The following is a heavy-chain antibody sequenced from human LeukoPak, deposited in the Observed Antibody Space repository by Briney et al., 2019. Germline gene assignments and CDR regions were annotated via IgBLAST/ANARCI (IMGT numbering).Heavy chain of an antibody. CDR2: INPNSGGT. V-gene: IGHV1-2*06. CDR3: AYDLVVVAATPV. J-gene: IGHJ4*02. CDR1: GYTFTGYY. D-gene: IGHD2-15*01. Sequence: ASVKVSCKASGYTFTGYYMHWVRQAPGQGLEWMGRINPNSGGTNYAQKFQGRVTMTRDTSISTAYMELSRLRSDDTAVYYCAYDLVVVAATPVWGQGTLVTVSP.